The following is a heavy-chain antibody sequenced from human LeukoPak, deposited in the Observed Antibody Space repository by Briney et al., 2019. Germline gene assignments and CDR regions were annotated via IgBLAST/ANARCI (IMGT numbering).Heavy chain of an antibody. CDR2: INPNSGGT. Sequence: ASVKVSCKASGYTFTDYSMHWVRQAPGQGLEWMGWINPNSGGTNYAQKFQGRVTMTRDTSISTAYMGLSRLLSDDTAVYYCAREMARGGGRQAVGFDYWGQGTLVTVSS. D-gene: IGHD2-8*01. V-gene: IGHV1-2*02. CDR3: AREMARGGGRQAVGFDY. CDR1: GYTFTDYS. J-gene: IGHJ4*02.